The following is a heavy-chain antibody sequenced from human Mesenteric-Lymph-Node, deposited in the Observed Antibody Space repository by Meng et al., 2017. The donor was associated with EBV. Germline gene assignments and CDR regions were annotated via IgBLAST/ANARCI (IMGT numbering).Heavy chain of an antibody. CDR3: ARDPKGGSYSLND. CDR1: GYTFTSYG. Sequence: QVQLVQSGAEVXXXXXSVKLSXKASGYTFTSYGMHWVRQAPGQRLEWMGWINGGNGHTQYAQKFQGRVTISADTSASTGYMDLSSLTSEDTAVYYCARDPKGGSYSLNDGGQGTLVTVSS. J-gene: IGHJ4*02. CDR2: INGGNGHT. D-gene: IGHD1-26*01. V-gene: IGHV1-3*01.